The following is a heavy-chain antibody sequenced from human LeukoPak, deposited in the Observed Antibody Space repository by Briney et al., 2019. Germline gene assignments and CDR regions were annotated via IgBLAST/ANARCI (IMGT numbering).Heavy chain of an antibody. V-gene: IGHV4-59*08. Sequence: SETLSLTCTVSGGSISSYYWSWIRQPPGKGLEWIGYIYYSGSTNYNPSLKSRVTISVDTSKNQFSLKLSSVTAADTAVYYCARVRYDSSGGDAFDIWGQGTMVTVCS. J-gene: IGHJ3*02. D-gene: IGHD3-22*01. CDR1: GGSISSYY. CDR3: ARVRYDSSGGDAFDI. CDR2: IYYSGST.